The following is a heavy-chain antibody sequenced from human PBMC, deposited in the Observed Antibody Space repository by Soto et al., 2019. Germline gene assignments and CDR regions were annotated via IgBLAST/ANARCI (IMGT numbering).Heavy chain of an antibody. J-gene: IGHJ6*02. D-gene: IGHD4-17*01. CDR1: GYTITTYP. Sequence: ASVKLSCKASGYTITTYPMHWVLQAPGQRLEWMGWINAGNDNTEYSQKFQGRVTITKDTSASTAYMELSSLRSEDTSVYYCARGGRHGDYSYYGMDVWGQGTTVTVSS. CDR3: ARGGRHGDYSYYGMDV. CDR2: INAGNDNT. V-gene: IGHV1-3*01.